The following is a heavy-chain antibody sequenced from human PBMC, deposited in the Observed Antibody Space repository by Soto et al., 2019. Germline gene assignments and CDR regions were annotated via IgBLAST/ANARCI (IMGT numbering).Heavy chain of an antibody. Sequence: GASVKVSCKASGYTFSDSYMHWGRQAPGQGLEGRGIICPSGESTSYPQKSQGRVTVSRDTFTSILYMELRSLRSEDTAVYYCARVGKGQEELAVRKKYFGMDVWGQGTTVTVSS. CDR2: ICPSGEST. D-gene: IGHD3-10*01. J-gene: IGHJ6*02. CDR3: ARVGKGQEELAVRKKYFGMDV. CDR1: GYTFSDSY. V-gene: IGHV1-46*04.